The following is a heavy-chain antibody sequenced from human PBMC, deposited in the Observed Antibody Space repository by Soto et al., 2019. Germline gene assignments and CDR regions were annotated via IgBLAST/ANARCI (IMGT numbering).Heavy chain of an antibody. CDR3: AKDTYAMVRGVITPTHFDY. V-gene: IGHV3-30*18. Sequence: QVQLVESGGGVVQPGRSLRLSCAASGFTFSSYGMHWVRQAPGKGLEWVVVISYDGSNKYYADSVKGRFTISRDNSKNTLYLQMNSLRAEDTAVYYCAKDTYAMVRGVITPTHFDYWGQGTLVTVSS. CDR1: GFTFSSYG. CDR2: ISYDGSNK. D-gene: IGHD3-10*01. J-gene: IGHJ4*02.